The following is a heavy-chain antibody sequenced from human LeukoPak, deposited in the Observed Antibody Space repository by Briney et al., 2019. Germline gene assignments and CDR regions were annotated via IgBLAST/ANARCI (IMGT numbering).Heavy chain of an antibody. CDR3: ARHSRGANDY. CDR2: IYYSGST. V-gene: IGHV4-59*08. CDR1: GGSISSYY. D-gene: IGHD2-2*01. Sequence: SETLSLTCTVSGGSISSYYWSWIRQPPGKGLEWIGYIYYSGSTNYNPSLKSRVTISVDTSKSQFSLKLSSVTAADTAVYYCARHSRGANDYWGQGTLVTVSS. J-gene: IGHJ4*02.